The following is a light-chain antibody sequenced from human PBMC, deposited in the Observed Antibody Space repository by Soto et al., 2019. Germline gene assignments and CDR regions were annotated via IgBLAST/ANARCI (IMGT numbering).Light chain of an antibody. J-gene: IGKJ2*01. CDR2: DAS. Sequence: EIVMTQSPATLSVSPGETATVSCRASQSLGNILAWYQQKPGQAPRLLIYDASTRATGVPDRVSGSGSGTEFTLTISNLQSEDSAVYFCQQFNNWPPHTFGQGTKLEIK. CDR1: QSLGNI. V-gene: IGKV3-15*01. CDR3: QQFNNWPPHT.